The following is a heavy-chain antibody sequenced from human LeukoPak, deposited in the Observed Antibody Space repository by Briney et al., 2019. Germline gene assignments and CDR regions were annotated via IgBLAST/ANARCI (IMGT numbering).Heavy chain of an antibody. J-gene: IGHJ5*02. Sequence: ASLKVSCTTSGYTFSSFGVTWVRQAPGQGLEWVGWISAYDGNTNYAPKFQGRVAMTTDTSTNTAYMELRSLRSDDTAIYYCARTCPMMFCSSSFFDPWGQGTLVTVSS. CDR3: ARTCPMMFCSSSFFDP. CDR1: GYTFSSFG. V-gene: IGHV1-18*01. D-gene: IGHD2-2*01. CDR2: ISAYDGNT.